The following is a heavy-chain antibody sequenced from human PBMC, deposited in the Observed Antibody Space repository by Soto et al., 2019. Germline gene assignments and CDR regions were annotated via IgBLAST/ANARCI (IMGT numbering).Heavy chain of an antibody. V-gene: IGHV4-39*01. J-gene: IGHJ4*02. CDR2: IYFRGNT. CDR1: GDSITSDKYY. CDR3: ARLEGLATISYYFDF. D-gene: IGHD3-9*01. Sequence: SETMYLTCSVSGDSITSDKYYWGWIRQPPGKGLEWIGSIYFRGNTYYNPSLQTRVTISLDKSKSQFSLKLNSVTAADSAVYFCARLEGLATISYYFDFWGQGALVTVSS.